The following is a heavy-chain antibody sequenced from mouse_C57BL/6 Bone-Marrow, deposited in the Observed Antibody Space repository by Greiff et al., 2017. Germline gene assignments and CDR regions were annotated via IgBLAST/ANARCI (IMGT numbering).Heavy chain of an antibody. D-gene: IGHD2-4*01. J-gene: IGHJ3*01. CDR3: ARPDDYAWFAY. V-gene: IGHV5-17*01. CDR2: ISSGSSTI. CDR1: GFTFSDYG. Sequence: EVKLVESGGGLVKPGGSLKLSCAASGFTFSDYGMHWVRQAPEKGLEWVAYISSGSSTIYYADTVKGRFTISRDNAKNTLFLQMTSLRSEDTAMYCCARPDDYAWFAYWGQGTLVTVSA.